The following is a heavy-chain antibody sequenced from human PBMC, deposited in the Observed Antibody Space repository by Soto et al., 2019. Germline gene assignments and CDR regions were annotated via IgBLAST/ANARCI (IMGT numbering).Heavy chain of an antibody. CDR1: GYSFSTYW. D-gene: IGHD3-16*01. CDR3: FRGGVTSRTFDY. J-gene: IGHJ4*02. CDR2: IYPGDSDT. Sequence: PGESLKISCTGSGYSFSTYWIAWVRQMPGKGLEWMGIIYPGDSDTRYSPSFQGHVTISVDKSISTAYVQWSSLKASDSAIYYCFRGGVTSRTFDYWGQGTLVTVSS. V-gene: IGHV5-51*01.